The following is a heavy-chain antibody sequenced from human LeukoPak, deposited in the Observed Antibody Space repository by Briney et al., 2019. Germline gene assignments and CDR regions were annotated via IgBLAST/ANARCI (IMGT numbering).Heavy chain of an antibody. Sequence: PGASVKVSCKASGYTFTSYGISWVRQAPGQGLEWMGWISAYNGNTNYAQKLQGRVTMTTDTSTSTAYMELRSLRSDDTAVYYCARARRSSGWFPFDYWGQGTLVTVSS. V-gene: IGHV1-18*01. CDR1: GYTFTSYG. CDR2: ISAYNGNT. J-gene: IGHJ4*02. CDR3: ARARRSSGWFPFDY. D-gene: IGHD6-19*01.